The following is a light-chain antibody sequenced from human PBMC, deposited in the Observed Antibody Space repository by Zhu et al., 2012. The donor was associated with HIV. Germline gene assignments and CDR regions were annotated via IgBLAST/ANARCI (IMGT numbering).Light chain of an antibody. Sequence: IQLTQSPSSLSASVGDRVTITCRASQSISDYLNWYQQKPGKAPNLLIHAASNLHSGVPSRFSGSGSGTDFTLTITSLQPEDFATYYCQQCYNTPNTFGHGTRLDIK. CDR2: AAS. V-gene: IGKV1-39*01. J-gene: IGKJ5*01. CDR1: QSISDY. CDR3: QQCYNTPNT.